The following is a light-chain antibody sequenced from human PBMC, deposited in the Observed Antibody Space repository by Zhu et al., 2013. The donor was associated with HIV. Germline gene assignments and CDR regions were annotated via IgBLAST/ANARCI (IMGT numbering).Light chain of an antibody. CDR3: SSYTTTSTYV. CDR2: EVY. Sequence: QSALTQPASMSGSPGQSITISCTGTTSDIGIYKYVSWYQQYPGKVPKLMIYEVYNRPSGVSNRFSGSKSGNMASLTISGLQAEDEADYYCSSYTTTSTYVFGTGTKVTVL. CDR1: TSDIGIYKY. V-gene: IGLV2-14*01. J-gene: IGLJ1*01.